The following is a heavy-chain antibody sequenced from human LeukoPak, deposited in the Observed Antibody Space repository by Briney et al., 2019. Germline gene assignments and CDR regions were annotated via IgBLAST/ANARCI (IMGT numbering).Heavy chain of an antibody. CDR2: IYYSGST. V-gene: IGHV4-59*08. J-gene: IGHJ4*02. CDR3: ARLHDYGDYFDY. CDR1: GGSISSYY. Sequence: PSETLSLTCAVSGGSISSYYWSWIRQPPGKGLEWIGYIYYSGSTNYNPSLKSRVTISVDTSKNQFPLKLSSVTAADTAVYYCARLHDYGDYFDYWGQGTLVTVSS. D-gene: IGHD4-17*01.